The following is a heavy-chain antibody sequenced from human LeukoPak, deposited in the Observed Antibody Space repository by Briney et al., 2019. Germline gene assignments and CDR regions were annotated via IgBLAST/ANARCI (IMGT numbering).Heavy chain of an antibody. J-gene: IGHJ4*02. CDR2: IYYSAST. D-gene: IGHD5-12*01. V-gene: IGHV4-39*07. CDR3: ARVGGYDWRLDY. Sequence: SETLSLTCTVSGGSISSSSYYWGWIRQPPGKGLEWIGSIYYSASTYYNPSLKSRVTISVDTSKNQFSLKLSSVTTADTAVYYCARVGGYDWRLDYWGQGTLVTVSS. CDR1: GGSISSSSYY.